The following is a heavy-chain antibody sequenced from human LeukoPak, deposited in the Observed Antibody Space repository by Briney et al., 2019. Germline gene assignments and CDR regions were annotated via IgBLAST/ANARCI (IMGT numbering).Heavy chain of an antibody. V-gene: IGHV3-23*01. CDR3: ARVKNYYGSGSSDY. J-gene: IGHJ4*02. CDR1: GFTFSSYA. Sequence: GGSLRLSCAASGFTFSSYAMSWVRQTPGEGLEWVSAISGSGGSTYYADSVKGPFTISTDNSKNTLYLQMNSLRAEDTAVYYCARVKNYYGSGSSDYWGQGTLVTVSS. D-gene: IGHD3-10*01. CDR2: ISGSGGST.